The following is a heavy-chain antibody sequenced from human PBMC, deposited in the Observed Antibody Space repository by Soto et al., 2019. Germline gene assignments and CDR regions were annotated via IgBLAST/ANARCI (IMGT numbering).Heavy chain of an antibody. J-gene: IGHJ4*02. CDR3: RRDWDYPVL. CDR2: VRSKADGGTT. CDR1: GFTFANAW. D-gene: IGHD1-7*01. Sequence: EVQLVESGGGLVKPGGSLRLSCAASGFTFANAWMSWVRQAPGKGLEWVGRVRSKADGGTTDYAAPVKGRFTISRDDSENTPYLQMNSLKIDGTAVYYCRRDWDYPVLWGQGTLVTVSS. V-gene: IGHV3-15*01.